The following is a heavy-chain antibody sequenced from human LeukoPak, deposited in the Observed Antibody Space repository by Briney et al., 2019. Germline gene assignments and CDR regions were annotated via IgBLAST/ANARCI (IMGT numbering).Heavy chain of an antibody. D-gene: IGHD3-9*01. CDR2: ISAYNGNT. CDR3: ARAPSYYDILTGFTNYYYYGMDV. Sequence: ASVKVSCKASGYTFTTYDINWVRQAPGQGLEWMGWISAYNGNTNYAQKLQGRVTTTTDTSTTTAYMELRSLRSGDTAVYYCARAPSYYDILTGFTNYYYYGMDVWGQGTTVTVSS. J-gene: IGHJ6*02. V-gene: IGHV1-18*01. CDR1: GYTFTTYD.